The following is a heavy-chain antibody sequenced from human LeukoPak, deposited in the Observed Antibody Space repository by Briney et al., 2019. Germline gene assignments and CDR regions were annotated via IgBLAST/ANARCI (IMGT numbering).Heavy chain of an antibody. CDR2: IYTGGNT. CDR1: GFIVSHKY. Sequence: GGSLRLSCAASGFIVSHKYMAWVRQVPGKGLEWLSIIYTGGNTVSAESVKGRFIISRDNSRNTVHLQMNSLRDDDTAVYYCARGQIDLLRNYFDSWGPGTLVAVSS. CDR3: ARGQIDLLRNYFDS. D-gene: IGHD3-22*01. J-gene: IGHJ4*02. V-gene: IGHV3-66*01.